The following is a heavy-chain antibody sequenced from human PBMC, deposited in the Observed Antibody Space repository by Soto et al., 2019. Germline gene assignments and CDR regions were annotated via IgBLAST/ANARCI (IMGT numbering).Heavy chain of an antibody. Sequence: GGSLRLSCAASGFTFSSYAMHWVRQAPGKGLEWVAVISYDGSNKYYADSVKGRFTISRDNSKNTLYLQMNSLRAEDTAVYYCARDLLVGSSSWYGWGYYYGMDVWGQGTTVTVSS. D-gene: IGHD6-13*01. V-gene: IGHV3-30-3*01. J-gene: IGHJ6*02. CDR3: ARDLLVGSSSWYGWGYYYGMDV. CDR2: ISYDGSNK. CDR1: GFTFSSYA.